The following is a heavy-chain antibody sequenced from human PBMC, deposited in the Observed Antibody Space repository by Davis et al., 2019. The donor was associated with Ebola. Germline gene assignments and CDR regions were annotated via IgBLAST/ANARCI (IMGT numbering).Heavy chain of an antibody. V-gene: IGHV3-23*01. D-gene: IGHD2-2*01. CDR2: ISASGATT. Sequence: GGSLRLSCAASGFTFSIYAMTWVRQVPGKGLEWVSVISASGATTHYADSVKGRFTISRDNSKNTLYLQMNSLRAEDTAVYYCAKYCASTSCSPTYGMDVWGLGTTVTVSS. CDR3: AKYCASTSCSPTYGMDV. CDR1: GFTFSIYA. J-gene: IGHJ6*02.